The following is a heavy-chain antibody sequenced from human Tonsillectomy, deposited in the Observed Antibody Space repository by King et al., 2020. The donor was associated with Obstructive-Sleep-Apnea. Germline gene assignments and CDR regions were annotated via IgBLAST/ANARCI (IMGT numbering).Heavy chain of an antibody. V-gene: IGHV3-30*02. J-gene: IGHJ3*02. Sequence: VQLVESGGGVVQPGGSLRLSCAASGFTFCSYGMHWVRQAPGKGLEWVAFIRYDGSNKYYADSVKGRFTISRDNSKNTLYLQMNSLRAEDTAVYYCAKDTPDTYYYGSGSYVGNAFDIWGQGTMVTVSS. CDR1: GFTFCSYG. CDR2: IRYDGSNK. D-gene: IGHD3-10*01. CDR3: AKDTPDTYYYGSGSYVGNAFDI.